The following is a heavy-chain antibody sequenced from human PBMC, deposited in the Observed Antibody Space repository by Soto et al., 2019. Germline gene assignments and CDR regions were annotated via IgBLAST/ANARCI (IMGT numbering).Heavy chain of an antibody. CDR1: GGSISSGGYY. CDR2: IYYSGST. J-gene: IGHJ3*02. CDR3: ARGMEEHGSGSPDAFDI. V-gene: IGHV4-31*03. Sequence: TLSLTCTVSGGSISSGGYYWSWIRQHPGKGLEWIGYIYYSGSTYYNPSLKSRVTISVDTSKNQFSLKLSSVTAADTAVYYCARGMEEHGSGSPDAFDIWGQGTIVTVS. D-gene: IGHD3-10*01.